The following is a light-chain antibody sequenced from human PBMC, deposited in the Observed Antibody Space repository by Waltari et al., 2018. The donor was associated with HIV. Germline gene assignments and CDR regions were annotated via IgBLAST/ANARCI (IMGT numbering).Light chain of an antibody. CDR3: QQYGTSQWT. J-gene: IGKJ1*01. CDR2: DVS. Sequence: EIVLTQSPATLPLSPGERATLPCRASQSVGSILAWYQQKPGQAPRLLMYDVSKRATDIPARFSGSGSGTDFTLTISSVEPEDFAVYYCQQYGTSQWTFGRGTKVEI. CDR1: QSVGSI. V-gene: IGKV3D-11*02.